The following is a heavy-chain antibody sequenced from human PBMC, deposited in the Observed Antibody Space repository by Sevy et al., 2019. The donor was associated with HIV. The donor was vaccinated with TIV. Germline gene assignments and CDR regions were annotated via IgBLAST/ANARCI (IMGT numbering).Heavy chain of an antibody. J-gene: IGHJ4*02. V-gene: IGHV3-11*01. Sequence: GGSLRLSCTASGFTFSDYYMSWIRQAPGKGLEWLSYISSSGSSIYYADSVKGRFTISRDNAKNSLYLQMNSLSAEDTAVYYGARELYGPFYFDYWGQGTLVTVSS. CDR2: ISSSGSSI. CDR3: ARELYGPFYFDY. D-gene: IGHD2-2*02. CDR1: GFTFSDYY.